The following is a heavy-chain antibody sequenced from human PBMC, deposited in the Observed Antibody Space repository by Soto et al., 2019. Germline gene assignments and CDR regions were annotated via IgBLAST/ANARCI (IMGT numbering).Heavy chain of an antibody. J-gene: IGHJ6*03. CDR2: LYYSGST. CDR3: VWGYYMDV. CDR1: GGSISYYY. Sequence: SATLDLSCTVSGGSISYYYWYWIRQTPGKGLEWIGYLYYSGSTNYNPSLKSRVTISVDTSKKQFSLKLRSVTAADTAVYYCVWGYYMDVWGQGTTVTVSS. D-gene: IGHD3-10*01. V-gene: IGHV4-59*01.